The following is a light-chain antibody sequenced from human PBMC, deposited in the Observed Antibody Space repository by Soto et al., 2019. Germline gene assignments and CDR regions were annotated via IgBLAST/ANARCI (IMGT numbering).Light chain of an antibody. V-gene: IGLV2-14*01. Sequence: QSVLPQPPSASGSPGHSFTISCTGTSSDVGGYNYVSWYQLHPGKAPKLIIYEVSNRPSGVSNRFSGSKSGNTASLTISGLQAEEEADYYCNSYTSSTAYVFGTGTKVTVL. J-gene: IGLJ1*01. CDR2: EVS. CDR1: SSDVGGYNY. CDR3: NSYTSSTAYV.